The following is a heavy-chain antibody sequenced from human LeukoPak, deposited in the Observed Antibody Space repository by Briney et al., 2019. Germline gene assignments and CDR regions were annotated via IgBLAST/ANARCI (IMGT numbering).Heavy chain of an antibody. J-gene: IGHJ4*02. CDR1: QLTFSSYS. CDR3: ARDLRARDYYGSGTPTISDY. V-gene: IGHV3-21*01. CDR2: ITTSSRYI. D-gene: IGHD3-10*01. Sequence: GGSLRLSCAASQLTFSSYSLNWVRQAPGKGLEWVSSITTSSRYIYYADSVKGRFTISRDNAKNSLYLQMNSLRAEDTAVYYCARDLRARDYYGSGTPTISDYWGQGTLVTVSS.